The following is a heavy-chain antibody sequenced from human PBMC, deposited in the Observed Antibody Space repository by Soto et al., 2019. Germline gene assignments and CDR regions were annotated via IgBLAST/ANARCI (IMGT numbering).Heavy chain of an antibody. CDR2: MNGDGSGA. CDR1: GFTFSTYW. J-gene: IGHJ4*02. D-gene: IGHD1-26*01. Sequence: EVQLVESGGGLVQPGGSLRLSCAASGFTFSTYWMHWVRQAPGKGLVWVSRMNGDGSGAAYADSVKGRFTISRDNSKNTLYLQMNSLRAEDTAVYYCARRGSGSYYDYWGQGTLVTVSS. CDR3: ARRGSGSYYDY. V-gene: IGHV3-74*01.